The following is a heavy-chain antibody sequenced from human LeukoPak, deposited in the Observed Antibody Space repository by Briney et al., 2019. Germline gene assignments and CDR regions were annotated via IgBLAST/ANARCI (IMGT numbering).Heavy chain of an antibody. D-gene: IGHD3-10*01. J-gene: IGHJ4*02. CDR2: LYPPDSDT. V-gene: IGHV5-51*01. Sequence: GESLKISCKGSGYSFTNYWIAWVRQMPGKGLEWVGILYPPDSDTRYSPSFQGQVIISADKSISTAYLQWSSLKASDTAMYYCSRLRYYGSGSYSDYWGQGTLVTVSS. CDR3: SRLRYYGSGSYSDY. CDR1: GYSFTNYW.